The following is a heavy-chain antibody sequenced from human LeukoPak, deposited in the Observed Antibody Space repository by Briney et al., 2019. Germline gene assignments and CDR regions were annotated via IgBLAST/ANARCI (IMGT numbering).Heavy chain of an antibody. CDR1: GGSINNSRAY. CDR2: FYTSGRT. J-gene: IGHJ4*02. CDR3: ARGGYYPDY. Sequence: PSQTLSLTCTVSGGSINNSRAYWNWIRQPAGMGLEWIGRFYTSGRTTYNPSLKSRVTISVDTSNNQFSLRLSSVTAADTAVYYCARGGYYPDYWGQGTLVTVSS. D-gene: IGHD3-10*01. V-gene: IGHV4-61*02.